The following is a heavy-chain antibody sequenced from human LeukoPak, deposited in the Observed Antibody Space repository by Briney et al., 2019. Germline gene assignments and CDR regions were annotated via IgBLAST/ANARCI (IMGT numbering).Heavy chain of an antibody. J-gene: IGHJ4*02. V-gene: IGHV3-23*01. CDR1: GITLSNYG. CDR2: MSGSGGRT. D-gene: IGHD3-22*01. CDR3: AKRGVVIRVILVGFHKEAYYFDS. Sequence: SGGSLRLSCAVSGITLSNYGMSWVRQAPGKGLEWVAGMSGSGGRTNYADSVKGRFTISRDNPKNTLYLQMNSLRAEDTAVYFCAKRGVVIRVILVGFHKEAYYFDSWGQGALVTVSS.